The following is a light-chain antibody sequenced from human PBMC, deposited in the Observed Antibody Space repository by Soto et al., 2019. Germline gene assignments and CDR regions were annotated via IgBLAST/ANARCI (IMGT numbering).Light chain of an antibody. V-gene: IGLV2-14*01. Sequence: TQPASVSGSPGQSITISCTGTSSDVGGYNFVSWFQQHPGKAPRLMIYEVSDRPSGVSNRFSGSKSGNTASLTISGLQAEDEADYYCSSYARSTTLVFGGGTQ. CDR3: SSYARSTTLV. J-gene: IGLJ3*02. CDR1: SSDVGGYNF. CDR2: EVS.